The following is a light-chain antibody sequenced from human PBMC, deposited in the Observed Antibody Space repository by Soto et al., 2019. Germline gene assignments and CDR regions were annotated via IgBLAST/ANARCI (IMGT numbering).Light chain of an antibody. CDR3: HQFGYSPRT. J-gene: IGKJ1*01. Sequence: EIVLTQSPGTLSLSPGETATLSCRASQTVNSDYLAWFQQRPGQAPRLLIFATSRRATDIPDRFSGSGSGIDFTLAIRRLEPEDFAVYYCHQFGYSPRTFGQGTKVE. CDR2: ATS. CDR1: QTVNSDY. V-gene: IGKV3-20*01.